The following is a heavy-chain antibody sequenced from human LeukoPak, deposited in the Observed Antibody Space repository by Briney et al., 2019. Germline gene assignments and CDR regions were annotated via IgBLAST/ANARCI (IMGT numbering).Heavy chain of an antibody. D-gene: IGHD3-3*02. J-gene: IGHJ4*02. V-gene: IGHV3-21*01. CDR3: ARVSHSFDY. CDR1: GFTFSSYS. CDR2: INSGGTYI. Sequence: GGSLRLSCAASGFTFSSYSMNWVRRAPGKGLEWVSSINSGGTYIYYADSVKGPFTISRDNAQNSLYLQMNSLRAEDTAVYYCARVSHSFDYWGQGTLVTVCS.